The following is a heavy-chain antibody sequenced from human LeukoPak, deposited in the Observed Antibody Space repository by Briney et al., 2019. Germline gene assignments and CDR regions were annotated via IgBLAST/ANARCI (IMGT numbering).Heavy chain of an antibody. CDR2: FCYSGST. D-gene: IGHD6-19*01. V-gene: IGHV4-59*08. CDR1: GGSISSYY. CDR3: ASSSGWYGGPFDY. J-gene: IGHJ4*02. Sequence: SETLSLTCTVSGGSISSYYWSWIRQPPGKGLEWIGYFCYSGSTNYNPSLKSRVTISVDTSKNQFSLKLSSVTAADTAVYYCASSSGWYGGPFDYWGQGTLVTVSS.